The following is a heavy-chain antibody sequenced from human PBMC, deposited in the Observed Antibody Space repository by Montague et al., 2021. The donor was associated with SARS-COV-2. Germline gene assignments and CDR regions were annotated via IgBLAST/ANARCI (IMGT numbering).Heavy chain of an antibody. J-gene: IGHJ6*03. Sequence: SETLSLTCAVHGTSFSGYYWNWIRQPPGKGLEWIGEISHGGGTKYSPSLKSRLTISADTSKSQFSLKLTSVAAADTAVYYCARLRDGVVPSPILGVGPYYSYYYMDVWGRGTTVTVSS. CDR2: ISHGGGT. CDR1: GTSFSGYY. CDR3: ARLRDGVVPSPILGVGPYYSYYYMDV. V-gene: IGHV4-34*01. D-gene: IGHD3-10*01.